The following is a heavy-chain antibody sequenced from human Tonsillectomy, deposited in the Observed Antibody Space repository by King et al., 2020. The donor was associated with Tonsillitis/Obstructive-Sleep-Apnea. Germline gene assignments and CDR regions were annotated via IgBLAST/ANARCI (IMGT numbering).Heavy chain of an antibody. J-gene: IGHJ5*02. CDR3: ARLALASKYQLPQEFDP. V-gene: IGHV5-51*01. Sequence: VQLVESGAEVKKPGESLKISCKGSGYSFTNYWIGWVRQMPGKGLEWMGIIYPGDSDTRYSPSFQGQVTISADKSISTAYLQWSSLKASDTAMYYCARLALASKYQLPQEFDPWGQGTLVTVSS. D-gene: IGHD2-2*01. CDR1: GYSFTNYW. CDR2: IYPGDSDT.